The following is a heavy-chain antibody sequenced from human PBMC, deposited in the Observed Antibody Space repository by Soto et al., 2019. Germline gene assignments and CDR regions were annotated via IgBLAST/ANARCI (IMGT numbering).Heavy chain of an antibody. D-gene: IGHD2-2*01. J-gene: IGHJ6*04. V-gene: IGHV4-39*01. CDR2: IYYSGST. CDR3: ARLHGYCISSSCHGHYAKDV. CDR1: SASISSSSYT. Sequence: SETLSLTCTVSSASISSSSYTWGWIRQPPGKGLEWIGSIYYSGSTYYNPSLNSRVTVSVDTSKNQFSLKVTSVPAADTAVYYCARLHGYCISSSCHGHYAKDVWAKGTTVPVSS.